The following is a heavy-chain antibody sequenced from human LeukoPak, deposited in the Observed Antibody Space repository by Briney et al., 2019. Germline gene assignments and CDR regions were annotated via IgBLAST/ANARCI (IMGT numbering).Heavy chain of an antibody. J-gene: IGHJ4*02. V-gene: IGHV3-33*08. CDR3: ARDPRLRYFDWLLSLSYFDY. Sequence: GGSLRLSCAASGFTFSSYAMRWVRQAPGKGLEWVAVIWYDGSNKYYADSVKGRFTISRDNSKNTLYLQMNSLRAEDTAVYYCARDPRLRYFDWLLSLSYFDYWGQGTLVTVSS. CDR2: IWYDGSNK. CDR1: GFTFSSYA. D-gene: IGHD3-9*01.